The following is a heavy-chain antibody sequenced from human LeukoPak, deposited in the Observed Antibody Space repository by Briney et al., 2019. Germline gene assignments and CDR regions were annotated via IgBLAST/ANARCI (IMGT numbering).Heavy chain of an antibody. J-gene: IGHJ2*01. D-gene: IGHD1-26*01. CDR2: IYPGDSDT. Sequence: GESLKIPCKGSGFSFTSYWIACVRQMPGKGLEWMVIIYPGDSDTRYTPSFQGQGTISADKSISTAYLQWNSLKASDTAMYYCARRTGAASWYFALWGRGTLVTVSS. CDR1: GFSFTSYW. CDR3: ARRTGAASWYFAL. V-gene: IGHV5-51*01.